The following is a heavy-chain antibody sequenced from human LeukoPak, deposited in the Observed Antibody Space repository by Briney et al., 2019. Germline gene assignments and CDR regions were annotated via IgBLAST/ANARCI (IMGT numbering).Heavy chain of an antibody. D-gene: IGHD3-3*01. CDR1: GFTFSTYA. CDR3: AKAHDYDFWSAFDS. Sequence: GGSLRLSCAASGFTFSTYAMNWVRQAPGKGLEWVSFIGGSGGTIYYADSVKGRFTISRDNSENTLYLQMNSLRAGDAAAYYCAKAHDYDFWSAFDSWGQGTLVTVSS. J-gene: IGHJ4*02. CDR2: IGGSGGTI. V-gene: IGHV3-23*01.